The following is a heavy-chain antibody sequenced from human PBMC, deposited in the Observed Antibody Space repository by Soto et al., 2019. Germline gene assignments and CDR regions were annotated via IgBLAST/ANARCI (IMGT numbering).Heavy chain of an antibody. CDR3: ATRGTRWLQSPFGY. Sequence: ASVKVSCKVSGYTLTDLAMHWVRQAPGKGLEWVGGFDPEDGETIYAQKFQGRVTMTEDTSTDTAYMELSSLRSEDTAVYYCATRGTRWLQSPFGYWGQGTLVTVSS. CDR1: GYTLTDLA. J-gene: IGHJ4*02. D-gene: IGHD1-1*01. CDR2: FDPEDGET. V-gene: IGHV1-24*01.